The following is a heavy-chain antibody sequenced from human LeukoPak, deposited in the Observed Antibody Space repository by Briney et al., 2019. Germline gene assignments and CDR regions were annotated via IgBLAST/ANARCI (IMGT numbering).Heavy chain of an antibody. CDR2: IYYSGST. CDR3: ARTPIYYYDNSGYYN. CDR1: GGSISSYY. D-gene: IGHD3-22*01. J-gene: IGHJ4*02. Sequence: SETLSLTCTVSGGSISSYYWSWIRQPPGKGLEWIGYIYYSGSTNYNPSLKSRVTISVDTSKNQFSLKLSSVTAADTAVYYCARTPIYYYDNSGYYNWGQGALVTVSS. V-gene: IGHV4-59*12.